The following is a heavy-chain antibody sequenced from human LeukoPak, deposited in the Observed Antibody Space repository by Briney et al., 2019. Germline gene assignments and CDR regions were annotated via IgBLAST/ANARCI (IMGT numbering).Heavy chain of an antibody. CDR3: TCHSGWSGPSE. CDR2: IYYSGST. CDR1: GGSISSSSYY. Sequence: PSETLSLTCTVSGGSISSSSYYWGWIRQPPGKGLEWIGSIYYSGSTYYNPSLKSRVTISVDKSKNHFSLELTSVTAADTAVYYCTCHSGWSGPSEWGQGTLVIVSS. J-gene: IGHJ4*02. V-gene: IGHV4-39*07. D-gene: IGHD6-19*01.